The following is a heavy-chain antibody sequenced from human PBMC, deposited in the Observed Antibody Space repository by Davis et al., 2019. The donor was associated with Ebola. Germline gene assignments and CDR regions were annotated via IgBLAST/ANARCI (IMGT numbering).Heavy chain of an antibody. J-gene: IGHJ4*02. CDR3: ATGGGYLFDY. CDR2: ISSSSSYI. Sequence: GESLKISCAASGFTFSGYSMNWVRQAPGKGLEWVSSISSSSSYIYYADSVKGRFTISRDNAKNSLYLQMNSLRAEDTALYYCATGGGYLFDYWGQGTLVTVSS. CDR1: GFTFSGYS. V-gene: IGHV3-21*04. D-gene: IGHD3-16*01.